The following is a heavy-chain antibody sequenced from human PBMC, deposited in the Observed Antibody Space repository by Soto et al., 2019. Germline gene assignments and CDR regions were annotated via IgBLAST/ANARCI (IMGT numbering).Heavy chain of an antibody. Sequence: EVQLVESGGGLVKPGGSLRLSCAASGFSFTNAWMSWVRQAPGKGLEWVGRIKSKIDGGTTDFSAPVKGRFTISRDDSKDTLFLQMSSLKTEDTAVYYCTTEATQRFCDGGPCNTLQTKMHDSWGQGTLVTVSS. CDR2: IKSKIDGGTT. CDR1: GFSFTNAW. J-gene: IGHJ4*02. V-gene: IGHV3-15*01. D-gene: IGHD2-15*01. CDR3: TTEATQRFCDGGPCNTLQTKMHDS.